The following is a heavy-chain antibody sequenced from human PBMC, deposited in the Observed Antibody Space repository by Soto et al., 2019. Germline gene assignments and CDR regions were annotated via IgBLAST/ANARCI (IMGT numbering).Heavy chain of an antibody. V-gene: IGHV1-69*13. Sequence: SVKVSCKASGGTLSSYAISWVRQAPGQGLEWMGGIIPIFGTANYARKFQGRVTITADESTSTAYMELSSLRSEDTAVYYCARERVTTRYYDFWSGYYRIRDYYYGMDVWGQGTTVTVSS. J-gene: IGHJ6*02. D-gene: IGHD3-3*01. CDR3: ARERVTTRYYDFWSGYYRIRDYYYGMDV. CDR1: GGTLSSYA. CDR2: IIPIFGTA.